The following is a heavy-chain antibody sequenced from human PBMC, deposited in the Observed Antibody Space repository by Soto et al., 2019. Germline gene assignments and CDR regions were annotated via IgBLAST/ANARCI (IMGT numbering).Heavy chain of an antibody. CDR3: ARSDCSSTSCYFYYYYGMDV. J-gene: IGHJ6*02. D-gene: IGHD2-2*01. Sequence: QVQLVQSGAEVKKPGASVKVSCKASGYTFTSYDINWVRQATGQGLEWMGWMNPNSGNTGYAQKFQGRVTMTRNTSIITAYMELSSLRSEDTAVYYCARSDCSSTSCYFYYYYGMDVWGQGTTVTVSS. CDR2: MNPNSGNT. V-gene: IGHV1-8*01. CDR1: GYTFTSYD.